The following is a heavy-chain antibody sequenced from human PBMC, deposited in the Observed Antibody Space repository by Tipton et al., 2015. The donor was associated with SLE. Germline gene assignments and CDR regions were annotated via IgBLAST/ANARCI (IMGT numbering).Heavy chain of an antibody. CDR3: ARRGDYYGSGSYYSY. V-gene: IGHV3-7*03. CDR2: IKQDGIER. CDR1: GFSFSYHW. J-gene: IGHJ4*02. D-gene: IGHD3-10*01. Sequence: SLRLSCAASGFSFSYHWMTWVRQAPGKGLEWVANIKQDGIERYYVDSVKGRFTISRDNAKNSLYLQMNSLRAEDTAVYFCARRGDYYGSGSYYSYWGQGTLVTVSS.